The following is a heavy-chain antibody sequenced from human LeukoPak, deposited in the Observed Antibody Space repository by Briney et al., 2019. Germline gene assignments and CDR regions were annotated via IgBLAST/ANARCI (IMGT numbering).Heavy chain of an antibody. CDR3: AREGLDYLRAFDI. CDR2: IYSGGST. CDR1: GFTVSSNY. Sequence: GGSLRLSCAASGFTVSSNYMSWVRQAPGKGLEWVSVIYSGGSTYYADSVKGRFTISRDNSKNTLCLQMNSLRAEDTAVYYCAREGLDYLRAFDIWGQGTMVTVSS. J-gene: IGHJ3*02. D-gene: IGHD3/OR15-3a*01. V-gene: IGHV3-53*01.